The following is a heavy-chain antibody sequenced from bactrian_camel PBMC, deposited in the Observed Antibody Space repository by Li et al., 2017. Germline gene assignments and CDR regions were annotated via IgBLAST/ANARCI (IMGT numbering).Heavy chain of an antibody. V-gene: IGHV3S66*01. CDR2: IQSDGET. Sequence: DVQLVESGGGSAQAGVSRRPSCTAPGFPFEVSTMGWYRQAPGNYVDLVSTIQSDGETLYIDSVKVRFTVYQDNAKNTVYLQMNYLKPEDTATYYCAADDIEYGGCAYCKLDRKKPVTYWGQGTQVTVS. CDR1: GFPFEVST. D-gene: IGHD5*01. J-gene: IGHJ4*01. CDR3: AADDIEYGGCAYCKLDRKKPVTY.